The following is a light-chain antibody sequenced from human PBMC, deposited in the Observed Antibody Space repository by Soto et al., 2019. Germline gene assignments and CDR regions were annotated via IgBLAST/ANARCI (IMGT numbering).Light chain of an antibody. CDR2: DSS. Sequence: EIFLTQSPATLSLSRWEIATLSWRASQSLSSNFLAWYQQKPGQPPRLLIYDSSTRATGFPDRFSGSGSGTDFTLTIIRLEPEDFAVYYCQQYDISPWTFGQGTRWIS. CDR3: QQYDISPWT. V-gene: IGKV3-20*01. J-gene: IGKJ1*01. CDR1: QSLSSNF.